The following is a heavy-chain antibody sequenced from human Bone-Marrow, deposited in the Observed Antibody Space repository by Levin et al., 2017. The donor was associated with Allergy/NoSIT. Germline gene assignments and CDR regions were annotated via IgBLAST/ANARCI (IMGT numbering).Heavy chain of an antibody. J-gene: IGHJ4*02. V-gene: IGHV3-64D*06. Sequence: GGSLRLSCSASGFNFRYYAMHWVRQAPGKGLEYVSGFSSKGGSTFYADSVKGRFTISRDNDKSTLYLQMTSLRAEDTAVYYCVKDGVYDSGRGYYFDHWGQGTAVTVSS. D-gene: IGHD2-8*01. CDR1: GFNFRYYA. CDR3: VKDGVYDSGRGYYFDH. CDR2: FSSKGGST.